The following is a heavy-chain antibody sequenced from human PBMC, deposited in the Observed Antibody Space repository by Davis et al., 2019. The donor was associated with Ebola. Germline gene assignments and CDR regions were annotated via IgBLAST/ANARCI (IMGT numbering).Heavy chain of an antibody. CDR3: AKGQGWLLRAPFDD. V-gene: IGHV3-30*18. J-gene: IGHJ4*02. D-gene: IGHD5-24*01. CDR1: GFTFSTYA. CDR2: KSYDGVNQ. Sequence: GGSLRLSCVASGFTFSTYAMHWVRQAPGKGLEWVAVKSYDGVNQYFADSVKGRFTISSDYSQNTLYLHMTSLKSEDTAVYYCAKGQGWLLRAPFDDWGQGTLVTVSS.